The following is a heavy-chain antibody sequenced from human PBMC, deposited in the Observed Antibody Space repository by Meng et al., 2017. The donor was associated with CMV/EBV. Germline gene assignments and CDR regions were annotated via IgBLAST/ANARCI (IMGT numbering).Heavy chain of an antibody. J-gene: IGHJ4*02. V-gene: IGHV3-23*01. D-gene: IGHD3-16*02. CDR2: ISGSGDTT. CDR3: TVKITFGGVIPAR. CDR1: GLTFSNYG. Sequence: AVSGLTFSNYGMSWVRQAPGKGLEWVSTISGSGDTTYYVDSVKGRFTISRDNSRNTLYLQMNSLRAEDTAVYYCTVKITFGGVIPARWGQGTLVTDSS.